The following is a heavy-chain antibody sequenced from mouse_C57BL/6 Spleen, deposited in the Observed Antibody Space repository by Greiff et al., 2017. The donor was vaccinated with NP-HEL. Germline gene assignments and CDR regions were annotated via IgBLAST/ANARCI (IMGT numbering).Heavy chain of an antibody. D-gene: IGHD2-1*01. J-gene: IGHJ4*01. V-gene: IGHV5-9*01. CDR3: ATTSAKNYYALDY. CDR2: ISGGGGNT. Sequence: EVMLVESGGGLVKPGGSLKLSCAASGFTFSSYTMSWVRQTPEQRLEWVATISGGGGNTYYPASVKGRATITRDNANNTPYLQMSSLRSEDTALFYCATTSAKNYYALDYWGQGTSVTVSS. CDR1: GFTFSSYT.